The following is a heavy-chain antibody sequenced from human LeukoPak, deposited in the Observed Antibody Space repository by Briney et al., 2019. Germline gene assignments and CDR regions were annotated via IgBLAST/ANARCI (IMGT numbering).Heavy chain of an antibody. CDR3: AREGEYYAESGNLIDAADV. Sequence: SVKVSCKASGGTFTHFVISWLRQAPGQGLEWMGGIAPISGTPVYAQKFQDRVNITADTSANTAYMEMSSLTSEDTAMYYCAREGEYYAESGNLIDAADVWGQGTMVIVSA. CDR1: GGTFTHFV. J-gene: IGHJ3*01. V-gene: IGHV1-69*06. CDR2: IAPISGTP. D-gene: IGHD3-10*01.